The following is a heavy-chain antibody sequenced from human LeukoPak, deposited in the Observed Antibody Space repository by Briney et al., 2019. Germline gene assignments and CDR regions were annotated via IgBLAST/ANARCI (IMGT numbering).Heavy chain of an antibody. J-gene: IGHJ4*02. CDR1: GGSIGSSSYY. CDR3: ARRPVGASGYDS. D-gene: IGHD1-26*01. CDR2: IYYSGST. V-gene: IGHV4-39*01. Sequence: SETLSLTCTVSGGSIGSSSYYWGWIRQPPGQGLEWIGSIYYSGSTYYNPSLKSRVTISVDTSKNQFSLKLSSVTAADTAVHYCARRPVGASGYDSWGQGTLVTVSS.